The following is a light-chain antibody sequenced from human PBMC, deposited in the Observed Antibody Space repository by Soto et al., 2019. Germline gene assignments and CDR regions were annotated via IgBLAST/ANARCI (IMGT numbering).Light chain of an antibody. V-gene: IGKV3-20*01. Sequence: EIVLTQSPGTLSLSPGERATLSCRASQSVSSSYLAWYQQKPGQAPSLFIFGASVRATGVPDRFSGSGSGTEFTLSISNLQSEDSAVYYCQQYESWPPLFTFGQGTKVDI. CDR3: QQYESWPPLFT. CDR2: GAS. J-gene: IGKJ3*01. CDR1: QSVSSSY.